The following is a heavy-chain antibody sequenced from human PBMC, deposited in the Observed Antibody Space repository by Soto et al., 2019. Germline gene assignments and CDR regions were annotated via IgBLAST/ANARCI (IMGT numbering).Heavy chain of an antibody. V-gene: IGHV3-64D*06. J-gene: IGHJ6*02. CDR3: ARVVVVIPPGYYYAMDV. CDR2: IRSDGAAT. Sequence: GSLRLSCSASGFTFSNYAMHWVRQAPGKGLEYVAAIRSDGAATNYPDSVKGRFTISRDNSQNTLFLHMSSLRAEDTAVYYCARVVVVIPPGYYYAMDVWGQGTTVTVSS. D-gene: IGHD3-22*01. CDR1: GFTFSNYA.